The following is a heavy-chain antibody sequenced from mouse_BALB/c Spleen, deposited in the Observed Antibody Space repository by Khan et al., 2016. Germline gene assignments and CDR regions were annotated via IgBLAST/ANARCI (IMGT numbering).Heavy chain of an antibody. D-gene: IGHD1-3*01. CDR3: TRSRRMEGKYHIED. V-gene: IGHV1-4*01. Sequence: QVQLKQSGAELARPGASVRMSCKASGYTFTSYSIHWVKQRPGQGLEWIGYINPTSGYTNYNPKCKDKTTLTADKASSTAYMELSILTSEDTADNDRTRSRRMEGKYHIEDWEQGTTLRGTS. J-gene: IGHJ2*01. CDR2: INPTSGYT. CDR1: GYTFTSYS.